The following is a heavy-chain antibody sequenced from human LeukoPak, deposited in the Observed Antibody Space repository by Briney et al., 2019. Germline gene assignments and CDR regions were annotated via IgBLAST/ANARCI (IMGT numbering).Heavy chain of an antibody. D-gene: IGHD2-2*01. V-gene: IGHV4-59*11. Sequence: SETLSLTCTVSGGSISSHYWSWIRQPPGKGLEWIGYIYYSGSTNYNPSLKSRVTISVDTSKNQFSLKPSSVTAADTAVYYCARASMYRGYFDYWGQGTLVTVSS. CDR2: IYYSGST. CDR1: GGSISSHY. CDR3: ARASMYRGYFDY. J-gene: IGHJ4*02.